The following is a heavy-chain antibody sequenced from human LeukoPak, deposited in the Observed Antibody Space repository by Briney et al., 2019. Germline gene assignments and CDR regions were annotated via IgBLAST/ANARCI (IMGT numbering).Heavy chain of an antibody. CDR1: GYSISSGDY. CDR2: IYHSGST. J-gene: IGHJ6*03. Sequence: PSETLSLTCSVSGYSISSGDYWGWIRLRPGKGLQWIGSIYHSGSTYYNPSLTSRVTISVDTSKNQFSLKLSSVTAADTAVYYCARHKDYYYSYMDVWGKGTTVTISS. CDR3: ARHKDYYYSYMDV. V-gene: IGHV4-38-2*01.